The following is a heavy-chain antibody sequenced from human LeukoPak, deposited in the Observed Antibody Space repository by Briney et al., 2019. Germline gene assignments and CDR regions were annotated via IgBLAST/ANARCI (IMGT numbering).Heavy chain of an antibody. CDR2: IIPILNVA. V-gene: IGHV1-69*04. J-gene: IGHJ4*02. CDR1: GGTFSSYA. Sequence: GASVKVSCKASGGTFSSYAISWVRLAPGQGLEWMGRIIPILNVAIYAQNFQGRVTIIADESTGTAYMELSSLRSEDTAVYYCARDNPPFCNGGTCYSYWGQGTLVTVSS. CDR3: ARDNPPFCNGGTCYSY. D-gene: IGHD2-15*01.